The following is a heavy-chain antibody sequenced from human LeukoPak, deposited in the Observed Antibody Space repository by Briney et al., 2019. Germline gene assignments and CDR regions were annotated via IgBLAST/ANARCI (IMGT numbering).Heavy chain of an antibody. CDR2: IYDGGST. J-gene: IGHJ4*02. CDR3: ARVGSYYDVWSGAFDS. V-gene: IGHV3-53*05. Sequence: GGSLRLSCAASGFTVSNNYMSWVRQAPGKGLEWVSVIYDGGSTYYADSVKGRFTISRDSPKSKLYLQMNSLRAEDTAVYYRARVGSYYDVWSGAFDSWGQGTLVTVSS. CDR1: GFTVSNNY. D-gene: IGHD3-3*01.